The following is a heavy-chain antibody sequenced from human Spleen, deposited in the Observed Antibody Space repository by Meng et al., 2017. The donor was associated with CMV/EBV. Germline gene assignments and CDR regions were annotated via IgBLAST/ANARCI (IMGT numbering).Heavy chain of an antibody. Sequence: KASGYTFTSYAINWVRQATGQGLEWMGWINPNNANTGYAQNFQGRVTMTSDTSKSTAYMELSSLRSEDTAVYYCAGRPGGSSYGPLDPWGQGTLVTVSS. CDR2: INPNNANT. J-gene: IGHJ5*02. CDR1: GYTFTSYA. CDR3: AGRPGGSSYGPLDP. V-gene: IGHV1-8*01. D-gene: IGHD1-26*01.